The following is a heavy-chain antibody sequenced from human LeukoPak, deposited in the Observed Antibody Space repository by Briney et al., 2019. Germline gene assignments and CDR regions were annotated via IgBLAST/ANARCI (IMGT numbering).Heavy chain of an antibody. CDR3: ARGGYYDFWSGYYWAAFDI. V-gene: IGHV1-18*01. J-gene: IGHJ3*02. D-gene: IGHD3-3*01. CDR1: GYTFTSYG. Sequence: ASVKVSCKASGYTFTSYGISWVRQAPGQGLEWMGWISAYNGNTNYAQKLQGRVTMTTDTSTSKAYMELRSLRSDDTAVYYCARGGYYDFWSGYYWAAFDIWGQGTMVTVSS. CDR2: ISAYNGNT.